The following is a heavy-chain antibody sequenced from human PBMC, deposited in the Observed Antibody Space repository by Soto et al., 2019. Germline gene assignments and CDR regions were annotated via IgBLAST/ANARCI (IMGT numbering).Heavy chain of an antibody. CDR2: IIPILGIA. V-gene: IGHV1-69*02. J-gene: IGHJ3*02. CDR1: GGTFSSYT. CDR3: ARGYYIWGSYPYAGAFDI. Sequence: QVQLVQSGAEVKKPGSSVKVSCKASGGTFSSYTISWVRQAPGQGLEWMGRIIPILGIANYAQKFQGRVTITADKSTRTAYMELSSLRSEDKAVYYCARGYYIWGSYPYAGAFDIWGKGTMVTVSS. D-gene: IGHD3-16*01.